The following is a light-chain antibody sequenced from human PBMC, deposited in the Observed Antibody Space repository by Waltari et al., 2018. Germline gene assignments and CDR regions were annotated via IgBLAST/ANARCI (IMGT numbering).Light chain of an antibody. CDR3: QQAKNFPWT. CDR2: AAS. CDR1: QDIRSS. Sequence: DIQMTQSPSYVSTSVGDRLTITCRASQDIRSSLAWYQQKPGKAPRLLIHAASSLQSGVPSRFSGSGYGTDFTLTINSLQPEDSATYYCQQAKNFPWTFGQGTKVEIK. J-gene: IGKJ1*01. V-gene: IGKV1D-12*01.